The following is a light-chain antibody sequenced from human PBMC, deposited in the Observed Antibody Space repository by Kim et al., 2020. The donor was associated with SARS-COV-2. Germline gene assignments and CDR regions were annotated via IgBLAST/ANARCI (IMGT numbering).Light chain of an antibody. CDR3: QHHSTYPIT. Sequence: ATIEGRVSMTCRDSQRISGWLAWYQQKPGKAPKFLIHGGSSVESGVPARFSGSESETEFTLTISSLQPDDLATYYCQHHSTYPITFGRGTRLEIK. CDR1: QRISGW. CDR2: GGS. J-gene: IGKJ5*01. V-gene: IGKV1-5*01.